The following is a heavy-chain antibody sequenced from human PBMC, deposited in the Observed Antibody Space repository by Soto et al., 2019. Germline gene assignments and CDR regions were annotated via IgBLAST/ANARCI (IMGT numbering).Heavy chain of an antibody. V-gene: IGHV6-1*01. D-gene: IGHD3-22*01. CDR3: ARDYYESGGYFDC. CDR1: GDNVSSNSSA. J-gene: IGHJ4*02. Sequence: SQTLSLPCAISGDNVSSNSSACNFIRQSPSRGLEWLGRTYYRSKWNTDYAVSVNSRITISPDTSKNQFSLQLKSVTPEDTGVYYCARDYYESGGYFDCWGQGDLVTVSS. CDR2: TYYRSKWNT.